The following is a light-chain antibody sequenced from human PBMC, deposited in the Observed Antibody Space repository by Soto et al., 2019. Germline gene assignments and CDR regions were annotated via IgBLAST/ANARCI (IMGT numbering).Light chain of an antibody. CDR2: GAS. V-gene: IGKV3-20*01. CDR1: QSVSRSY. J-gene: IGKJ1*01. Sequence: EIVLTQSPGTLSLSPGERATLSCRASQSVSRSYLAWYQQKPGQAPRLLIYGASSRATGIPDRFSGSGSGTDFTLTISRLEPEDFAVYYCQQYGSSPWTFGQVTKVEIK. CDR3: QQYGSSPWT.